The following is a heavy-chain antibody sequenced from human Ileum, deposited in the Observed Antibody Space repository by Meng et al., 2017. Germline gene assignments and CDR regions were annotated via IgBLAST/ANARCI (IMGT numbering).Heavy chain of an antibody. V-gene: IGHV4-4*03. CDR1: GDSISSGNC. CDR2: IFHGGTT. CDR3: ARGTGDIRVGFDY. Sequence: QVQRQQAGPGLVKPPGTLSLTCAVSGDSISSGNCWNWVSQPPGKGLVWSGEIFHGGTTNYNPSLQTRDTLLTNKSKNQYSLQLTYVTAAAPAVFYCARGTGDIRVGFDYWGQGILVTVSS. D-gene: IGHD7-27*01. J-gene: IGHJ4*02.